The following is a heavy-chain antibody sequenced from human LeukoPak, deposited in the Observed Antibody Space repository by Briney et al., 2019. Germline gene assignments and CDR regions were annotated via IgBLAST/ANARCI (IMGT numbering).Heavy chain of an antibody. J-gene: IGHJ5*02. D-gene: IGHD3-10*01. CDR2: ISAYNGNT. V-gene: IGHV1-18*04. CDR3: ARAPQLLWCGESNWFDP. CDR1: GYTFTSYG. Sequence: AAVTVSCKASGYTFTSYGISWVRQAPGQGLEWMGWISAYNGNTNYAQKLQGRVTMTTDTSTSTAYMELRSLRSDDTAVYYCARAPQLLWCGESNWFDPWGQGTLVTVSS.